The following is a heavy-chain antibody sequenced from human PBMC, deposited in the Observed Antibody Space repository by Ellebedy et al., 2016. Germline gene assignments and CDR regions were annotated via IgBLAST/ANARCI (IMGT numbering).Heavy chain of an antibody. J-gene: IGHJ4*02. Sequence: GGSLRLPXTASGFTFGDYGVSWFCQTPGRGPEWVGLIRSKAYGETTEYAASVRGRFTISRDDSKGIAYLQMNSLQTEDTAVYYCTRIYGTGTFLPDYWGQGTLVTVSS. CDR1: GFTFGDYG. V-gene: IGHV3-49*03. CDR3: TRIYGTGTFLPDY. D-gene: IGHD3-10*01. CDR2: IRSKAYGETT.